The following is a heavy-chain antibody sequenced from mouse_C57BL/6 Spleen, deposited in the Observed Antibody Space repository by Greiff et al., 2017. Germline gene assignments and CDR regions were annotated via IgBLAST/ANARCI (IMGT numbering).Heavy chain of an antibody. CDR1: GYSFTDYN. V-gene: IGHV1-39*01. CDR3: AIHYYGSSSYYFDY. CDR2: INPNYGTT. J-gene: IGHJ2*01. Sequence: VHVKQSGPELVKPGASVKISCKASGYSFTDYNMNWVKQSNGKSLEWIGVINPNYGTTSYNQKFKGKATLTVDQSSSTAYMQLNSLTSEDSAVYYCAIHYYGSSSYYFDYWGQGTTLTVSS. D-gene: IGHD1-1*01.